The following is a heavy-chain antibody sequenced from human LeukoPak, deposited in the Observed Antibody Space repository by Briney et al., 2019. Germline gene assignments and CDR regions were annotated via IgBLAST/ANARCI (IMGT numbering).Heavy chain of an antibody. Sequence: PGGSLRLSCVASGFTFSSYGMNWVRQAPGKGLEWVAFISYDGKNKYYADSVKGRFTISRDNSKNTLFLEMSSLRTEDTAVYYCAKGSGAYGHPTSPLFDFWGQGTLVTVSS. V-gene: IGHV3-30*02. CDR3: AKGSGAYGHPTSPLFDF. CDR2: ISYDGKNK. CDR1: GFTFSSYG. J-gene: IGHJ4*02. D-gene: IGHD3-3*01.